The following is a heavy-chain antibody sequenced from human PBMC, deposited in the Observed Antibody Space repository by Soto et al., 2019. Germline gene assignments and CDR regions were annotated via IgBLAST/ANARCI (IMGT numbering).Heavy chain of an antibody. Sequence: PSETLSLTCTVSGGSISSGAYYWSWIRQHPGKGLEWIGYISYSGNTYYNPSLKSRVIISADTSKNQFSLKLSSVTAADTAVYYCARDSNYYDSSGYYPFDYWGQGTLVTVSS. CDR3: ARDSNYYDSSGYYPFDY. J-gene: IGHJ4*01. CDR1: GGSISSGAYY. D-gene: IGHD3-22*01. CDR2: ISYSGNT. V-gene: IGHV4-31*03.